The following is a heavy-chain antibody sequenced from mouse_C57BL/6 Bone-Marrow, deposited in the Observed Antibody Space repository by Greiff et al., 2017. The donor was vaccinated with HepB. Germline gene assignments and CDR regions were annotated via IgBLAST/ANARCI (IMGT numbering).Heavy chain of an antibody. CDR3: ASGSGSSRGYWYFDV. J-gene: IGHJ1*03. D-gene: IGHD1-3*01. CDR2: LDPSDSYT. V-gene: IGHV1-50*01. Sequence: QVQLQQPGAELVKPGASVKLSCKASGYTFTSYWMQWVKQRPGQGLEWIGELDPSDSYTNYNQKFKGKATLTVDTSSSTAYMQLSSLTSEDSAVYYCASGSGSSRGYWYFDVWGTGTTVTVSS. CDR1: GYTFTSYW.